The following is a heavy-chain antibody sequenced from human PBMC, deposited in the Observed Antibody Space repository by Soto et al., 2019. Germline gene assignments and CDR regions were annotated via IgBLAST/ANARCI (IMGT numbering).Heavy chain of an antibody. Sequence: QVQVEESGGGVVQPGRSLRLSCAASGFIFSSYGMHWVRQAPGKGLEWVAVIWNDGSKAYYVDSVKGRFTISRDNLRNTVSLQMNGLRADDTAVYYCARTSFYDKTGVFDHWGQGTLVTVSS. CDR2: IWNDGSKA. CDR3: ARTSFYDKTGVFDH. V-gene: IGHV3-33*01. J-gene: IGHJ4*02. CDR1: GFIFSSYG. D-gene: IGHD2-8*02.